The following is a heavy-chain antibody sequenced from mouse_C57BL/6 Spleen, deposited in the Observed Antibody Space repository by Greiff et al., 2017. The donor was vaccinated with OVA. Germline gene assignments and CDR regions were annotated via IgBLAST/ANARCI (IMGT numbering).Heavy chain of an antibody. CDR1: GYTFTSYW. V-gene: IGHV1-55*01. J-gene: IGHJ3*01. CDR3: ARGDVDYAWFAY. D-gene: IGHD2-4*01. Sequence: QVQLQQPGAELVKPGASVKMSCKASGYTFTSYWITWVKQRPGQGLEWIGDIYPGSGSPNYNEKFKSKATLTVDTSSSTAYMQLSSLTSEDSAVYYCARGDVDYAWFAYWGQGTLVTVSA. CDR2: IYPGSGSP.